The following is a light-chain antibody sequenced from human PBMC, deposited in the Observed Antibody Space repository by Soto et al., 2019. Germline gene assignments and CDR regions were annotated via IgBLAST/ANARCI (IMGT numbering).Light chain of an antibody. Sequence: DIQMTQSPTSLSASVGDRVTITCRASQDIRNFVAWYQQKPGKAPKLLIYAASTLQSGVPSRFSGSGSGTDFTLNINSLPPEDVATYSCPKYSSVPVFGPGTKVEIK. CDR2: AAS. CDR3: PKYSSVPV. J-gene: IGKJ3*01. V-gene: IGKV1-27*01. CDR1: QDIRNF.